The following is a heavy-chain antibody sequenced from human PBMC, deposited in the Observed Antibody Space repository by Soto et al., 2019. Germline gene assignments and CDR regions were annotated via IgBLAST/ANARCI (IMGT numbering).Heavy chain of an antibody. Sequence: SVKVSCKTFGGNLRSYTLTWVRQAPGQGLEWMGRITPIVGITNYAQKFQGRVTITADKSTSTVYMELSSLRSEDTAVYYCARDDTSGTSYGYWGQGTMVTVSS. D-gene: IGHD3-10*01. V-gene: IGHV1-69*04. J-gene: IGHJ4*02. CDR2: ITPIVGIT. CDR1: GGNLRSYT. CDR3: ARDDTSGTSYGY.